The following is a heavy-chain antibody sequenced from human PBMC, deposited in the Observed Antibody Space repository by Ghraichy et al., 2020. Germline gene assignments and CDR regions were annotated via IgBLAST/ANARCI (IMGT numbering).Heavy chain of an antibody. Sequence: GRSLRLSCAASGFTFSAYEMNWVRQAPGKGLEWISYISSADGTIYYADSVKGRFTISRDNAKNSLYLQMNSLRAEDTAVYYCARPRAPEVSGVYIRAPDFDSWGQGSLVTVS. D-gene: IGHD1-26*01. J-gene: IGHJ4*02. CDR1: GFTFSAYE. V-gene: IGHV3-48*03. CDR3: ARPRAPEVSGVYIRAPDFDS. CDR2: ISSADGTI.